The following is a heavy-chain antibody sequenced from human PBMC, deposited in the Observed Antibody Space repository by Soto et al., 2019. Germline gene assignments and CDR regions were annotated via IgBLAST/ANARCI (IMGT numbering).Heavy chain of an antibody. Sequence: SVKVCCKASGGTFSRYTINWVRQAPGRGLEWMGGITPMFGKPNYAQKFQGRVTITADESTSTGYMELRSLRSDDTAVYYCARDGDFYHSSDYLFLYWAQGTLVTVSS. D-gene: IGHD3-22*01. CDR2: ITPMFGKP. CDR1: GGTFSRYT. V-gene: IGHV1-69*13. CDR3: ARDGDFYHSSDYLFLY. J-gene: IGHJ1*01.